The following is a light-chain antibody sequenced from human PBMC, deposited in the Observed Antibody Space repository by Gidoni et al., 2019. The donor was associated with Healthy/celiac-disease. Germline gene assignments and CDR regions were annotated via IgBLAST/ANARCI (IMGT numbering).Light chain of an antibody. V-gene: IGLV6-57*02. J-gene: IGLJ3*02. CDR2: EDN. CDR3: QSYDSSNPWV. Sequence: NFMLTQPHSVSESPGKTVTSSCTGRSGRIASNYVQWYQQRPGSAPTTVIYEDNQRPSGVPDRFSGSIDSSSNSASLTISGLKTEDEADYYCQSYDSSNPWVFGGGTKLTVL. CDR1: SGRIASNY.